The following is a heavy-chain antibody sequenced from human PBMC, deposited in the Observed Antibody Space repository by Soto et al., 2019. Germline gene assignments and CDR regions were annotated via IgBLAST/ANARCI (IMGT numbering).Heavy chain of an antibody. V-gene: IGHV4-39*01. Sequence: QLQLQESGPGLVKPSETLSLTCSVSGGSISRSNYYWAWIRQPPGKGLEWIGSVYHTGNTYYSLSARSRVAISLDTSENQFSLRLDAVSAADTATYYCARLGGIAVAGPIYYWGQGTRVTVSS. CDR2: VYHTGNT. D-gene: IGHD6-19*01. CDR3: ARLGGIAVAGPIYY. CDR1: GGSISRSNYY. J-gene: IGHJ4*02.